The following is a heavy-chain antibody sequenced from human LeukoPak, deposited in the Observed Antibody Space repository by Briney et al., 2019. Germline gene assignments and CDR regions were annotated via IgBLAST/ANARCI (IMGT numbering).Heavy chain of an antibody. CDR1: GFTVSSNY. J-gene: IGHJ4*02. CDR2: IYSGGST. CDR3: ARNPLYCAGGSCSYHDY. V-gene: IGHV3-53*01. Sequence: GGSLRLSCAASGFTVSSNYMSWVRQAPGKGLEWVSVIYSGGSTYYADSVKGRFTVSRDSSKNTLYLQMNSLRAEDTAVYYCARNPLYCAGGSCSYHDYWGQGTLVTVSS. D-gene: IGHD2-15*01.